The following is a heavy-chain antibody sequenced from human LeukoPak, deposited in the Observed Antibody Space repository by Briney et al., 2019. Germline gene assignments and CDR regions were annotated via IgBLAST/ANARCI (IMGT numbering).Heavy chain of an antibody. V-gene: IGHV4-34*01. CDR1: GGSFSGYY. Sequence: SETLSLTCAVYGGSFSGYYWSWIRQPPGKGLEWIGEINHSGSTNYNPSLKSRVTISVDASKNQFSLKLSSVTAADTAVYYCARGPGAHQRARYGMDVWGKGTTVTVSS. D-gene: IGHD6-6*01. CDR2: INHSGST. CDR3: ARGPGAHQRARYGMDV. J-gene: IGHJ6*04.